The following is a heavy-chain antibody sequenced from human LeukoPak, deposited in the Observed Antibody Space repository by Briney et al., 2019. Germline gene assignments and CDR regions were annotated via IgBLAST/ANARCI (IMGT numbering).Heavy chain of an antibody. J-gene: IGHJ4*02. V-gene: IGHV3-74*01. Sequence: GGSLRLSCAASGFTFSSYWMHWVRQAPGKGLVWVSRINSDGSSTTYADSVKGRFTISRDNAKNTLYLQMNSLRAEDTAMYYCTRALYGSGNYYYPGDYWGQGTLVTVSS. CDR1: GFTFSSYW. D-gene: IGHD3-10*01. CDR3: TRALYGSGNYYYPGDY. CDR2: INSDGSST.